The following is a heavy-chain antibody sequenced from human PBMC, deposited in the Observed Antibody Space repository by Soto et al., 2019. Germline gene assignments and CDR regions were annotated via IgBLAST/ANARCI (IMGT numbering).Heavy chain of an antibody. Sequence: PGGSLRLSCAASGFTFSSYAMHWVRQAPDKGLEWVAVISYDGSNKYYADSVKCRFTISRDNSKNTLYLQMNSLREEDTAVYYCARVGGYYSGGSCFSFGYYYYGMDVWGQGTTVTVSS. V-gene: IGHV3-30-3*01. CDR3: ARVGGYYSGGSCFSFGYYYYGMDV. D-gene: IGHD2-15*01. CDR2: ISYDGSNK. J-gene: IGHJ6*02. CDR1: GFTFSSYA.